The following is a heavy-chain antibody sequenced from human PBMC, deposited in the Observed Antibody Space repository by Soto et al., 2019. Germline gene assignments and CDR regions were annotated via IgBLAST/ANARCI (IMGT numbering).Heavy chain of an antibody. V-gene: IGHV1-69*11. CDR2: IIPNLGSA. D-gene: IGHD6-25*01. CDR3: ARGHYGGYPSRDD. J-gene: IGHJ4*02. Sequence: QVQLVQSGAEVKKPGSSIKLSCKASGGAFSSYQISWVRQAPGQGLEWMGGIIPNLGSAKYSRNFQDRVTITADEIAATVYLDFYSLASADSAVYYGARGHYGGYPSRDDWSQGTMVIVSS. CDR1: GGAFSSYQ.